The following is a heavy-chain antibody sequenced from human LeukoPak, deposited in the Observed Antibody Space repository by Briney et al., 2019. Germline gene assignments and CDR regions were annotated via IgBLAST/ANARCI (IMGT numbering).Heavy chain of an antibody. CDR1: GGSISSGSYY. J-gene: IGHJ6*03. D-gene: IGHD5-18*01. Sequence: SETLSLTCTVSGGSISSGSYYWSWIRQPAGKGLEWIGRIYTSGSTNYNPSLKSRVTISVDTSKNQFFLKLSSVTAADTAVYYCARDRYNYSYYYFMDVWGKGTTVTVSS. CDR3: ARDRYNYSYYYFMDV. V-gene: IGHV4-61*02. CDR2: IYTSGST.